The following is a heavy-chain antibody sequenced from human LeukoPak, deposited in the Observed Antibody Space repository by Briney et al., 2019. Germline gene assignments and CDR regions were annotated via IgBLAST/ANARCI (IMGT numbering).Heavy chain of an antibody. V-gene: IGHV4-59*08. D-gene: IGHD3-10*01. Sequence: SETLSLTCTVSGGSISSYYWSWIRQPPGKGLEWIGYIYYSGSTNYNPSLKSRVTISVDTSKNQFSLTLSSVTAADTAVYYCASQLWSGDYYYYMDVWGKGTTVTVSS. CDR3: ASQLWSGDYYYYMDV. CDR1: GGSISSYY. CDR2: IYYSGST. J-gene: IGHJ6*03.